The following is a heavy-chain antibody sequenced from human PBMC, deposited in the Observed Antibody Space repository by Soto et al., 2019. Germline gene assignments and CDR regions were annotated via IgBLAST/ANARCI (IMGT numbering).Heavy chain of an antibody. CDR1: GYTFTSYG. Sequence: ASVKVSCKVSGYTFTSYGISWVRQAPGQGLEWMGWISAYNGNTNYAQKLQGRVTMTTDTSTSTAYMELRSLRSDDTAVYYCAREYRWELPFYYYYGMDVWGQGTTVTVSS. CDR2: ISAYNGNT. CDR3: AREYRWELPFYYYYGMDV. J-gene: IGHJ6*02. V-gene: IGHV1-18*01. D-gene: IGHD1-26*01.